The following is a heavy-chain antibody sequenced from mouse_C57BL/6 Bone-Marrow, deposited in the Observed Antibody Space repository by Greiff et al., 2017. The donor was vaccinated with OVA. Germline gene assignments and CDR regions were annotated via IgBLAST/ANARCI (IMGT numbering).Heavy chain of an antibody. CDR2: IGNKANNPAT. CDR3: TGSNSFDY. J-gene: IGHJ2*01. D-gene: IGHD2-5*01. Sequence: EVQVVESGGGLVQPGGSMKLSCAASGFTFSDAWMDWVRQSPEKGLEWVAEIGNKANNPATYYAESVKGRLTISRDDSKSSVYLQMNSLRAEDTGVYYCTGSNSFDYWGQGTTLTVSS. V-gene: IGHV6-6*01. CDR1: GFTFSDAW.